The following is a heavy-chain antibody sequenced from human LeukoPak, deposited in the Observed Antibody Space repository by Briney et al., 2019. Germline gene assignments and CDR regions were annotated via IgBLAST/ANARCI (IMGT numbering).Heavy chain of an antibody. CDR2: IIPIFGTA. D-gene: IGHD3-22*01. J-gene: IGHJ4*02. CDR3: ARDGRGLYDSSGSPLWY. Sequence: GASVKVSCKASGGTFSSYAISWVRQAPGQGLEWMGGIIPIFGTANYAQKFQGRVTITTDESTSTAYMELSSLRSEDTAVYYCARDGRGLYDSSGSPLWYWGQGTLVTVSS. CDR1: GGTFSSYA. V-gene: IGHV1-69*05.